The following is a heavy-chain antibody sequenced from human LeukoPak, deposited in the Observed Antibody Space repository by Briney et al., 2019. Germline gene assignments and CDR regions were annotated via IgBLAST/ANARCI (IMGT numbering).Heavy chain of an antibody. Sequence: GGSLRLSCAASGFTFSGYSMNWVRQAPGKGLEWVSYISSSTSTIYYADSVKGRFTISRDNSKNTLYLQMNSLRAEDTAVYYCARNYYDSSAYYYFDYWGQGTLVTVSS. CDR1: GFTFSGYS. CDR2: ISSSTSTI. CDR3: ARNYYDSSAYYYFDY. V-gene: IGHV3-48*01. J-gene: IGHJ4*02. D-gene: IGHD3-22*01.